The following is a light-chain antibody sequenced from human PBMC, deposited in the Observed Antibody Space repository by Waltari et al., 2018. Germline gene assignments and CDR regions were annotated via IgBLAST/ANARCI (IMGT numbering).Light chain of an antibody. V-gene: IGLV1-47*01. J-gene: IGLJ3*02. CDR3: AAWDDSLSGRV. CDR2: RNN. CDR1: RSNIGSNY. Sequence: QSVLTQPPSASGTPGQRVTISCSGSRSNIGSNYVYWYQQVPGTAPKLLIYRNNQRPSGVPDRFAGCKSGTSASLAISGLRSEDEVDYYCAAWDDSLSGRVFGGGTKVTVL.